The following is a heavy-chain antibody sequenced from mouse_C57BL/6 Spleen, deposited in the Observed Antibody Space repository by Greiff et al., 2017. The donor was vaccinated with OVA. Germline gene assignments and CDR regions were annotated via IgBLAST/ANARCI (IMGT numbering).Heavy chain of an antibody. CDR1: GFSLTSYG. D-gene: IGHD1-1*01. CDR2: IWSGGST. J-gene: IGHJ2*01. CDR3: ARNYYGSSGDY. V-gene: IGHV2-2*01. Sequence: VMLVESGPGLVQPSQSLSITCTVSGFSLTSYGVHWVRQSPGKGLEWLVVIWSGGSTDYNAAFISRLSISKDNSKSQVFFKMNSLQADDTAIYYCARNYYGSSGDYWGQGTTLTVSS.